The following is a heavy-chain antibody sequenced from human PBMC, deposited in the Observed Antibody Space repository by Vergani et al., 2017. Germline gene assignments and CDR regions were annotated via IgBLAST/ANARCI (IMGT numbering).Heavy chain of an antibody. V-gene: IGHV1-2*02. CDR1: GNTFTGYY. CDR2: IHPNSGDT. D-gene: IGHD6-13*01. CDR3: ASLSASSSNYVGF. J-gene: IGHJ4*02. Sequence: QVQLVQSGAEVKKPGASVKVSCKASGNTFTGYYMHWVRQAPGQGLEWMGWIHPNSGDTNYAQKFQGRVTVTRDTSISTAYMDLSRLRSDDTAVYYCASLSASSSNYVGFWGKGTVVTVSS.